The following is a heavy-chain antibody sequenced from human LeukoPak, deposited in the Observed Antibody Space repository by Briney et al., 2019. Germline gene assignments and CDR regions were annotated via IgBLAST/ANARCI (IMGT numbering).Heavy chain of an antibody. CDR1: GGSISSSSYY. J-gene: IGHJ3*02. Sequence: PSETLSLTCTFSGGSISSSSYYWGWIRQPPGKGLEWIGRIYSSVSTYYNPSLKSRVTISVDTSQNQFSLNLSSVTDADTAVYYCARVVVDGEAFDIWGQGTVVTVSS. CDR2: IYSSVST. CDR3: ARVVVDGEAFDI. V-gene: IGHV4-39*01. D-gene: IGHD2-8*02.